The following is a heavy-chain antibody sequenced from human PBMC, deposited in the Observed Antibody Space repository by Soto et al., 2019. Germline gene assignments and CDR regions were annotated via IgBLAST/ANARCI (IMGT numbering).Heavy chain of an antibody. Sequence: QVQLVESGGGVVQPGRSLRLSCAASGFTFSSYAMHWVRQAPGKGLEWVAVISYGGSNKYYADSVKGRFTISRDNSKNTLYLQMNSLRAEDTAVYYCAREVYYDSSGYYYANYYGMDVWGQGTTVTVSS. V-gene: IGHV3-30-3*01. CDR3: AREVYYDSSGYYYANYYGMDV. D-gene: IGHD3-22*01. CDR2: ISYGGSNK. J-gene: IGHJ6*02. CDR1: GFTFSSYA.